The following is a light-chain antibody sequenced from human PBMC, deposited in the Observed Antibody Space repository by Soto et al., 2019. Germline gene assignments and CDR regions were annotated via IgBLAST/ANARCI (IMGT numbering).Light chain of an antibody. CDR1: QNINIY. Sequence: IQLTQSPSSLSASVGDRVTVTCRASQNINIYVNWYQQKPGKAPTLLIYGASSLQSGVPSRFSGGGSRTDFTLTISSLQAEDFATYYCQQSYRSPYTFGQGTRLEI. V-gene: IGKV1-39*01. CDR2: GAS. J-gene: IGKJ2*01. CDR3: QQSYRSPYT.